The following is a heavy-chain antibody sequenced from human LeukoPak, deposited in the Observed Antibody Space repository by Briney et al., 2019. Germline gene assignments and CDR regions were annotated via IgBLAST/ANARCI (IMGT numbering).Heavy chain of an antibody. CDR2: IRYDATIK. CDR3: ARADYYFFMDV. D-gene: IGHD6-19*01. CDR1: GFSFSDYG. V-gene: IGHV3-30*02. Sequence: GGSLRLSCAASGFSFSDYGIHWVRQAPGKGLEWVAFIRYDATIKYYADSVKGRFTISRDNSKNTVYFQMNSLRPEDTAVYYCARADYYFFMDVWGKGTTVTVPS. J-gene: IGHJ6*03.